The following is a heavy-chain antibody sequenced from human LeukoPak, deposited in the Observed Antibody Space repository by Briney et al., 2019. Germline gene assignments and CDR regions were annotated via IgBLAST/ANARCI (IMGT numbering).Heavy chain of an antibody. J-gene: IGHJ5*02. CDR3: ATQSYYGSGSP. CDR2: ISSSSSYI. CDR1: GVTFSHYS. Sequence: GGSLRLSCAASGVTFSHYSINWFRRAPGNGLDWVSSISSSSSYIYYADSVKGRFTISRDNAKNSLYLQMNSLRAEDTAVYYCATQSYYGSGSPWGQGTLVTVSS. D-gene: IGHD3-10*01. V-gene: IGHV3-21*01.